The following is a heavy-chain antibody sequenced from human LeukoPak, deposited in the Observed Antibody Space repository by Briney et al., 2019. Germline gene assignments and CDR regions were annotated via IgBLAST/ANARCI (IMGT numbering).Heavy chain of an antibody. CDR2: ISAYNGNT. CDR1: RYTFTSYG. CDR3: ARVREYSSSCSGFYY. V-gene: IGHV1-18*01. Sequence: ASVKVSLKASRYTFTSYGMSWVREAPGQGLEWMGWISAYNGNTNYAQKLQGRVTMTTDTSTSTAYMELRSLRSDDTAVYYCARVREYSSSCSGFYYWGEGSLLSVSS. D-gene: IGHD6-13*01. J-gene: IGHJ4*02.